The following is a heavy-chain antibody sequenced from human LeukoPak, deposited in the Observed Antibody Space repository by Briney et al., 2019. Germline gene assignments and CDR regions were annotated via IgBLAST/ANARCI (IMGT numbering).Heavy chain of an antibody. V-gene: IGHV6-1*01. CDR3: ARRLTQYDCFDP. CDR2: TYYRSTWYN. D-gene: IGHD2-2*01. J-gene: IGHJ5*02. Sequence: SQTLSLTCAISGDSVSSNSVTWNWIRQSPSRGLEWLGGTYYRSTWYNNYAVSVRGRITVNPDTSKNQFSLHLNSVTPEDTAVYYCARRLTQYDCFDPWGQGILVTVSS. CDR1: GDSVSSNSVT.